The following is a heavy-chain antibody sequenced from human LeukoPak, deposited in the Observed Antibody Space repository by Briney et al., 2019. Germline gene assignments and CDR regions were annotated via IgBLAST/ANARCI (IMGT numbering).Heavy chain of an antibody. CDR2: THYSGST. V-gene: IGHV4-59*08. CDR3: ARYYDRSNYFDY. Sequence: ASETLSLTCSVSGGSISSYYWSWIRQPPGKGLEWIGYTHYSGSTNYNPSLKSRVTISIDTSKNQFSLKVSSVTAADTAVYYCARYYDRSNYFDYWGQGTLVTVSS. D-gene: IGHD3-22*01. CDR1: GGSISSYY. J-gene: IGHJ4*02.